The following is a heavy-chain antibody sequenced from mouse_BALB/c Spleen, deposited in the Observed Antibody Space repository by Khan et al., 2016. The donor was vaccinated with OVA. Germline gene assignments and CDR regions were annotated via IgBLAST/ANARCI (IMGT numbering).Heavy chain of an antibody. CDR2: ISYSGNT. CDR1: GYSITSDYA. Sequence: EVQLQESGPGLVKPSQSLSLTCTVTGYSITSDYAWNWIRQFPGKKLEWMGYISYSGNTKYNPSLKSRISITRDTSKNQFFLQLNSVTTEDTATYYCARIYGGDFDYWGQGTTLTVSS. J-gene: IGHJ2*01. CDR3: ARIYGGDFDY. V-gene: IGHV3-2*02. D-gene: IGHD1-1*01.